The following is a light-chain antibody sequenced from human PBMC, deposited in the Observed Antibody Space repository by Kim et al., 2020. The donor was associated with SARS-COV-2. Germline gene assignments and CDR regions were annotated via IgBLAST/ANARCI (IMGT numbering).Light chain of an antibody. Sequence: EVVLTQSPATLSVSPGERATLSCRASQTVSTYLAWYQQKPGQDPRLLIYDASSRATGIPDRFSGSGSGTEFTLTISSLQSEDLALYYCQQYMDWRVTFGQGTKVDIK. CDR2: DAS. CDR1: QTVSTY. CDR3: QQYMDWRVT. J-gene: IGKJ1*01. V-gene: IGKV3-15*01.